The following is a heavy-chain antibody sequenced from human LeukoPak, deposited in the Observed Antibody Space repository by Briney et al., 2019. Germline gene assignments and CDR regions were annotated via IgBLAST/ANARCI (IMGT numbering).Heavy chain of an antibody. CDR3: ARSYGSGSYWFDP. CDR1: GGSISSGDYY. J-gene: IGHJ5*02. D-gene: IGHD3-10*01. Sequence: SETLSLTCTVSGGSISSGDYYWSWIRQPPGKGLEWIGYIYYSGSTYYNPSLKSRVTISVDTSKNQFSLKLSSVTAADTAVYYCARSYGSGSYWFDPWGQGTLVTVSS. V-gene: IGHV4-30-4*08. CDR2: IYYSGST.